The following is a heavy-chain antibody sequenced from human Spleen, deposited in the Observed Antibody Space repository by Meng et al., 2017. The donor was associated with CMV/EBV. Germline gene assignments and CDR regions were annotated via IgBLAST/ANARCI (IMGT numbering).Heavy chain of an antibody. D-gene: IGHD6-13*01. J-gene: IGHJ4*02. Sequence: GESLKISCAASGFTFSSYAMSWVRQAPGKGLEWVSAITASGGSTYYADSVKGRFTVSRDNSKNTLYLQMNSLRAEDTALYYCAKAFSASWYREYYDDWGQGTLVTVSS. CDR3: AKAFSASWYREYYDD. CDR1: GFTFSSYA. V-gene: IGHV3-23*01. CDR2: ITASGGST.